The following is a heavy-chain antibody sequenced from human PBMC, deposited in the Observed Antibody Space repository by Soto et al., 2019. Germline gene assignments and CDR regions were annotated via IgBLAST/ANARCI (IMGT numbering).Heavy chain of an antibody. CDR1: GGSISSYY. V-gene: IGHV4-59*01. D-gene: IGHD2-15*01. CDR3: ARVAAAALRRSNWFDP. Sequence: LSLTCTVSGGSISSYYWSWIRQPPGKGLEWIGYIYYSGSTNYNPSLKSRVTISVDTSKNQFSLKLSSVTAADTAAYYCARVAAAALRRSNWFDPWGQGTLVTVSS. CDR2: IYYSGST. J-gene: IGHJ5*02.